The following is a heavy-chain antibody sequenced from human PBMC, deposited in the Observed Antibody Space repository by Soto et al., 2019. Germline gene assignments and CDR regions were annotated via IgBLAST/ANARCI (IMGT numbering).Heavy chain of an antibody. D-gene: IGHD1-26*01. CDR3: AKNQGVELVPLATVDWFDP. V-gene: IGHV3-23*01. Sequence: GGSLRLSCAASGFIFENFGMSWVRQAPGKGLERISSISGSGFKKYYADSVKGRFTISRDNSKSTVYLELNNLSAEDTAVYHCAKNQGVELVPLATVDWFDPWGQGSVVTVSS. CDR1: GFIFENFG. J-gene: IGHJ5*02. CDR2: ISGSGFKK.